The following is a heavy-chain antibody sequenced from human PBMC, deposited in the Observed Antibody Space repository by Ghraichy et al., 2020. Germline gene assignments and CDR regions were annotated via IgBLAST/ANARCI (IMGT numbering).Heavy chain of an antibody. CDR2: IYYSGST. CDR1: GGSISSSSYY. CDR3: ARGFGSGVPFGAH. Sequence: SETLSLTCTVSGGSISSSSYYWGWIHQPPGKGLEWIGSIYYSGSTYYNPSLKSRVTISVDTSKNQFSLKLSSVTAADTAVYYWARGFGSGVPFGAHWGQGTLVTVSS. J-gene: IGHJ4*02. V-gene: IGHV4-39*07. D-gene: IGHD3-10*01.